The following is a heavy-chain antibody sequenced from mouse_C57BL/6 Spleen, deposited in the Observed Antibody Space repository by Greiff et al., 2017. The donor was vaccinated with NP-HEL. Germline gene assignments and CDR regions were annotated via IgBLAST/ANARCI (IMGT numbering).Heavy chain of an antibody. CDR1: GYTFTIYW. CDR2: INPSNGGI. Sequence: QVQLQQSGTELVKPGASVKLSCKASGYTFTIYWMHWVNQRPGQGLEWIGNINPSNGGINYNEKFKSKATLTVDKSSSTAYMQLSSLTSEDSAVYYCAADGGFRGMDYWGQGTSVTVSS. J-gene: IGHJ4*01. V-gene: IGHV1-53*01. D-gene: IGHD1-1*02. CDR3: AADGGFRGMDY.